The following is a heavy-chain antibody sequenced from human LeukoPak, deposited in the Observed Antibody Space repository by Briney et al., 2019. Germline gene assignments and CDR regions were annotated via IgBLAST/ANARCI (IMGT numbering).Heavy chain of an antibody. CDR1: GGSCSGYY. J-gene: IGHJ4*02. CDR2: INHSGST. Sequence: PSETLSLTCAVYGGSCSGYYWSWIRQPPGKGLEWIGEINHSGSTNYNPSLKSRVTISVDTSKNQFSLKLSSVTAADTAVYYCARGRGWNHTFDYWGQGTLVTVSS. V-gene: IGHV4-34*01. CDR3: ARGRGWNHTFDY. D-gene: IGHD1-14*01.